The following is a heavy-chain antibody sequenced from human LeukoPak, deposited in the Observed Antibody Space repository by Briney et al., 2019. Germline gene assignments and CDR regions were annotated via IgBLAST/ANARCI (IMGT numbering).Heavy chain of an antibody. V-gene: IGHV4-59*01. D-gene: IGHD2-2*01. CDR1: AGSIASYF. J-gene: IGHJ4*02. Sequence: PSETLSLTCTVSAGSIASYFWNWIRQPPGKGLEWIGYIYYSGNTNYNPSLKSRVTISVDTSKNQFSLKLNSVTAADTAVYYCARVRYCSTNRCYDREFDNWGQGTLVTVSS. CDR3: ARVRYCSTNRCYDREFDN. CDR2: IYYSGNT.